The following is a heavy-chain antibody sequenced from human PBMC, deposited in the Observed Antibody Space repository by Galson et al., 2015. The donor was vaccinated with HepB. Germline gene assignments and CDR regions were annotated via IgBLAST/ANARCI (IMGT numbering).Heavy chain of an antibody. D-gene: IGHD5-18*01. Sequence: SLRLSCAVSGFTVSSNYMSWVRQAPGKGLEWVSVIYSGVSTYYADSVKGRFTISRDSSKNTLYLQMNSLRAEDTAVYYCARDWGGYSYGLDYWGQGTLVTVSS. J-gene: IGHJ4*02. CDR2: IYSGVST. V-gene: IGHV3-66*02. CDR1: GFTVSSNY. CDR3: ARDWGGYSYGLDY.